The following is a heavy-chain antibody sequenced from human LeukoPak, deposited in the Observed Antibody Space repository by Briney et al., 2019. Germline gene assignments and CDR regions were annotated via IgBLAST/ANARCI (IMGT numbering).Heavy chain of an antibody. CDR1: GFTLSSHM. V-gene: IGHV3-23*01. Sequence: GGSLRLSCAASGFTLSSHMMSWVRQAPGKGLEWVSYFNGRGGTTDYADSVKGRFTMLRDSYKDTLFLQMNSLRAEDTAVYYCARGVGFTTCMDVWGQGTTVTVSS. J-gene: IGHJ6*02. CDR3: ARGVGFTTCMDV. CDR2: FNGRGGTT. D-gene: IGHD1-14*01.